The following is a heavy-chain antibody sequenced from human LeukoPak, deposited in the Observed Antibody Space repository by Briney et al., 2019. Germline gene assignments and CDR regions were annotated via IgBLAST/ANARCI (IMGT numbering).Heavy chain of an antibody. CDR1: GFTFSSYP. CDR2: ISYDGSNK. Sequence: GGSLRLSCAASGFTFSSYPIHWVRQAPGKGLEWVAVISYDGSNKYYADSVKGRFTISRDNSKNTLYLQMNSLRAEDTAVYYCARDGIGMDVWGQGTTVTVSS. CDR3: ARDGIGMDV. D-gene: IGHD1-26*01. V-gene: IGHV3-30-3*01. J-gene: IGHJ6*02.